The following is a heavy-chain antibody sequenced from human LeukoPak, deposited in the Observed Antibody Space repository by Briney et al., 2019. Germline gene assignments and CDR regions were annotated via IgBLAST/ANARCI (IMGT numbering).Heavy chain of an antibody. J-gene: IGHJ4*02. Sequence: GGSLRLSCAASGFTLSSYWMHWVRQAPGEGLVWVSRINSDGSNINYADSVKGRFTISRDNAKNTLYLQMNSLRVEDTAVYYCVRSSGWPGYWGQGTLVTVSS. V-gene: IGHV3-74*01. CDR1: GFTLSSYW. CDR2: INSDGSNI. CDR3: VRSSGWPGY. D-gene: IGHD6-19*01.